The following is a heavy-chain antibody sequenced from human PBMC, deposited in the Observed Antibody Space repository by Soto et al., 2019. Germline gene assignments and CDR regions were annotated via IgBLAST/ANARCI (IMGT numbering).Heavy chain of an antibody. J-gene: IGHJ4*02. D-gene: IGHD3-3*01. CDR1: GFTFSSYS. CDR2: ISSSSSTI. V-gene: IGHV3-48*02. CDR3: ARTYDFWSGYRQSFDY. Sequence: EVQLVESGGGLVQPGGSLRLSCAASGFTFSSYSMNWVRQAPGKGLEWGSYISSSSSTIYYADSVKGRFTISRDNAKNSLYLQMNSLRDEDTAVYYCARTYDFWSGYRQSFDYWGQGTLVTVSS.